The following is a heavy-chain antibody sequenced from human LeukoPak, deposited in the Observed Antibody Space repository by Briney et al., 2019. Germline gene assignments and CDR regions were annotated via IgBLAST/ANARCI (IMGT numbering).Heavy chain of an antibody. CDR1: GSTFTTSD. V-gene: IGHV1-8*01. CDR3: ARPAILSGHTYGFDYYYYYIDV. CDR2: MNPNSGNT. J-gene: IGHJ6*03. Sequence: ASVKVSCKASGSTFTTSDIAWVRHVPGQGLGWMGWMNPNSGNTGYAQKFQGRVTMTRNTSISTAYMELSSLRSEDTAVYYCARPAILSGHTYGFDYYYYYIDVWAKGTTVTVSS. D-gene: IGHD5-18*01.